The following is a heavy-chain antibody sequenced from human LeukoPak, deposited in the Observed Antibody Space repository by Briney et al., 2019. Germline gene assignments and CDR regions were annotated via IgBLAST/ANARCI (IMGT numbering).Heavy chain of an antibody. J-gene: IGHJ5*02. CDR2: IKQDGSEK. Sequence: GGSLRLSCAASGFTFSSYWMSWVRQAPGKGPEWVANIKQDGSEKYYVDSVKGRFTISRDNAKNSLYLRMNSLRAEDTAVYYCARDTVFRQNWFDPWGQGTLVTVSS. CDR1: GFTFSSYW. D-gene: IGHD4-11*01. V-gene: IGHV3-7*01. CDR3: ARDTVFRQNWFDP.